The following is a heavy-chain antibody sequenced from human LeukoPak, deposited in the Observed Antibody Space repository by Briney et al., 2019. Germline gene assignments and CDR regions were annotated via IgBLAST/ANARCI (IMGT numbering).Heavy chain of an antibody. V-gene: IGHV3-66*01. Sequence: GGSLRLSCAVSGFTVNNNYMSWVRQAPGRGLEWVSLIYSGDRTFYPDSVKGRFTISRDNSKNTLYLQMNNLRVQDTGVYYCVRENWRGIDVLDFWGQGTTVIVSS. D-gene: IGHD6-13*01. CDR1: GFTVNNNY. CDR2: IYSGDRT. CDR3: VRENWRGIDVLDF. J-gene: IGHJ3*01.